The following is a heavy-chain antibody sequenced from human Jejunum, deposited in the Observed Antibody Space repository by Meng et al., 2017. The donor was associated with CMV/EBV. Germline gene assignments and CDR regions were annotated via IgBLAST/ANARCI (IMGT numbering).Heavy chain of an antibody. CDR2: IYWDDDK. CDR3: AHRGLGDTSGWNGYYFDY. J-gene: IGHJ4*02. V-gene: IGHV2-5*02. CDR1: LSTTGVG. Sequence: LSTTGVGVGWIRQPPGKALEWLVLIYWDDDKRYSPSLKRRLTITKDTSKNQVVLTMTNMDPVDTATYYCAHRGLGDTSGWNGYYFDYWGQGTLVTVSS. D-gene: IGHD6-19*01.